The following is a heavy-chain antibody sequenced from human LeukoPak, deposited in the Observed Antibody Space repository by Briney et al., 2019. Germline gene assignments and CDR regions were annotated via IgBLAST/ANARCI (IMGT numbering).Heavy chain of an antibody. Sequence: SETLSLTCTVSGGSISSHYWSWIRQPPGKGLEWIGYIYYSGSTNYNPSLKSRVTISVDTSKNQFSLKLSSVTAADTAVYYCARGVVRGGNQLLYGLPGYYYYYYYMDVWGKGTTVTVSS. V-gene: IGHV4-59*11. J-gene: IGHJ6*03. D-gene: IGHD2-2*02. CDR3: ARGVVRGGNQLLYGLPGYYYYYYYMDV. CDR2: IYYSGST. CDR1: GGSISSHY.